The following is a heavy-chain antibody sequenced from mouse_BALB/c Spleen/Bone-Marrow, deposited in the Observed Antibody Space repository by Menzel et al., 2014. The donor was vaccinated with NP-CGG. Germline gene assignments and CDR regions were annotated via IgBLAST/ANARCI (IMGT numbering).Heavy chain of an antibody. D-gene: IGHD1-1*02. CDR3: ARDRGGSSRALDY. J-gene: IGHJ4*01. V-gene: IGHV2-9*02. CDR2: IWAGGST. CDR1: GFSLXSYG. Sequence: VQLVESGPGLVAPSQNLSITCTVSGFSLXSYGVHWVRQPPGKGLEWLGVIWAGGSTIYNSALMSRLSISKDNSKSQVFLKMNSLQTDDTALYYCARDRGGSSRALDYWGQGTSVTVSS.